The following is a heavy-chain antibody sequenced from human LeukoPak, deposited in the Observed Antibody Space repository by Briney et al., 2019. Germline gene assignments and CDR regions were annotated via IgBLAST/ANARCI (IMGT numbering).Heavy chain of an antibody. Sequence: KTSETLSLTCTVSGGSISSSSYYWGWIRQPPGKGLEWIGSIYYSGSTYYNPSLKSRVTISIDTSKNQFSLKLSSVTAADTAVYYCARQGIVIVPASIRRLNAFDIWGQGTMVTVSS. CDR1: GGSISSSSYY. V-gene: IGHV4-39*01. CDR3: ARQGIVIVPASIRRLNAFDI. J-gene: IGHJ3*02. D-gene: IGHD2-2*02. CDR2: IYYSGST.